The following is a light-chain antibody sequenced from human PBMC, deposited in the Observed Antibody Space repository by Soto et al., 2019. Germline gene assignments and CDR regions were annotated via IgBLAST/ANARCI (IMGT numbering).Light chain of an antibody. CDR1: SSNIGAGYD. V-gene: IGLV1-40*01. CDR2: GNK. J-gene: IGLJ3*02. Sequence: QSVLTQPPSVSGAPGQRVTISCTGSSSNIGAGYDVHWYHQRPGTAPKLLIFGNKNRRPGLTARFSGSRSDTSASLAITGLQAEDEGDYYCQSYDNSLRGSVFGGGTKLTVL. CDR3: QSYDNSLRGSV.